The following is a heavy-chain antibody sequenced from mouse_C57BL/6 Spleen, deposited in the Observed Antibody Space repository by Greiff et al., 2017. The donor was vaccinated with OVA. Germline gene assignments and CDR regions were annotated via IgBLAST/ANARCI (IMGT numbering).Heavy chain of an antibody. D-gene: IGHD1-2*01. V-gene: IGHV1-18*01. CDR2: INPNNGGT. CDR1: GYTFTDYN. J-gene: IGHJ2*01. CDR3: ARSDTTAYYFDY. Sequence: EVQLQQSGPELVKPGASVKIPCKASGYTFTDYNMDWVKQSHGKSLEWIGDINPNNGGTIYNQKFKGKATLTVDKSSSTAYMELRSLTSEDTAVYYCARSDTTAYYFDYWGQGTTLTVSS.